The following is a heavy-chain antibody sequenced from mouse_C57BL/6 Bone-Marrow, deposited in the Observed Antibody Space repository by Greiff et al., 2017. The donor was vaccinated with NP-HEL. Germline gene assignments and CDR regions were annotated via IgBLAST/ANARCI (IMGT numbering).Heavy chain of an antibody. Sequence: EVQLVESGPGLVKPSQSLSLTCSVTGYSITSGYYWNWIRQFPGNKLEWMGYISYDGSNNYNPSLKNRISITRDTSKNQFFLKLNSVTTEDTATYYCARDQGNWVYAMDYWGQGTSVTVSS. D-gene: IGHD4-1*01. J-gene: IGHJ4*01. CDR1: GYSITSGYY. V-gene: IGHV3-6*01. CDR2: ISYDGSN. CDR3: ARDQGNWVYAMDY.